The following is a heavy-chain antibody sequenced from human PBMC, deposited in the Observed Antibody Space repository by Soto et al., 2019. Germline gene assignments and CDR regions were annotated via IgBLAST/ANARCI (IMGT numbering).Heavy chain of an antibody. Sequence: GGSLRLSCAASGLTFSSYGMNWVRQAPGKGLEWVSYISSSGSTIYYADSVKGRFTISRDNAKNSLYLQMNSLRAEDTAVYYCARYSPAALQLWSYYYYYGMDVWGQGTTVTVSS. CDR1: GLTFSSYG. CDR2: ISSSGSTI. D-gene: IGHD5-18*01. V-gene: IGHV3-48*03. CDR3: ARYSPAALQLWSYYYYYGMDV. J-gene: IGHJ6*02.